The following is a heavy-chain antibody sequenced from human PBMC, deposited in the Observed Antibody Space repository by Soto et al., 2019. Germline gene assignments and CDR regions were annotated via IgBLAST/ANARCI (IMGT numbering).Heavy chain of an antibody. CDR3: ARDGGRHSGGIDY. D-gene: IGHD1-26*01. CDR2: IIPIFGTA. CDR1: GGTFSSYS. Sequence: QVQLVQSGAEVKKPGSSVKVSCKXSGGTFSSYSINXXRQAPGQGLEWMGEIIPIFGTANYAQKFQGRVTITADESTSTAYMELSSLRSEDTAVYYCARDGGRHSGGIDYWGQGTLVTVSS. V-gene: IGHV1-69*01. J-gene: IGHJ4*02.